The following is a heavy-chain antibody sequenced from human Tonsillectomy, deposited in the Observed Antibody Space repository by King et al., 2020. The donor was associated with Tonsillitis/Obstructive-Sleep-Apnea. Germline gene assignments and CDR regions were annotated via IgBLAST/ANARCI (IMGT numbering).Heavy chain of an antibody. V-gene: IGHV3-49*04. CDR1: GFTFGDYA. J-gene: IGHJ5*02. D-gene: IGHD2-2*02. CDR3: TSSFPVAAAISELIDP. Sequence: VQLVESGGGLVQPGRSLRLSCTASGFTFGDYAVSWVRQAPGKGLEWVGFNISKAYGGTTAYAASLKGRFTISRDDSKGIAYLQMNSLKTDDTGVYYCTSSFPVAAAISELIDPGGQGTLVTVSA. CDR2: NISKAYGGTT.